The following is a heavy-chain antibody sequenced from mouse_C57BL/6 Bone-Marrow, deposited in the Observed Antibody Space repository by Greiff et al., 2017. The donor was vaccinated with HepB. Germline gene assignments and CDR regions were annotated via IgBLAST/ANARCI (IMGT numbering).Heavy chain of an antibody. CDR2: IDPETGGT. CDR3: TRDTRYAIAY. V-gene: IGHV1-15*01. CDR1: GYTFTDYE. Sequence: VQLQQSGAELVRPGASVTLSCKASGYTFTDYEMHWVKQTPVHGLEWIGAIDPETGGTAYNQKFKGKAILTADKSSSTAYMELRSLTSEDSAVYYCTRDTRYAIAYWGQGTSVTVSA. J-gene: IGHJ4*01. D-gene: IGHD5-1-1*01.